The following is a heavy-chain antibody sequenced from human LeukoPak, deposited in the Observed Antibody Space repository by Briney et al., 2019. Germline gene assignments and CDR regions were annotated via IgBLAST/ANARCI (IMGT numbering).Heavy chain of an antibody. CDR1: GFTFSSYG. CDR3: AKATYYDFWSGYGYFDY. D-gene: IGHD3-3*01. Sequence: GGSLRLSCAASGFTFSSYGMHWVRQAPGKGLEWVAFIRCDGSNKYYADSVKGRFTISRDNSKNTLYLQMNSLRAEDTAVYYCAKATYYDFWSGYGYFDYWGQGTLVTVSS. CDR2: IRCDGSNK. V-gene: IGHV3-30*02. J-gene: IGHJ4*02.